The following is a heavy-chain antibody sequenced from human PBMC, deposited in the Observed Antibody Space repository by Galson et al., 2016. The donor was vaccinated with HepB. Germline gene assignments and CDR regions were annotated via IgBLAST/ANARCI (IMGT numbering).Heavy chain of an antibody. CDR2: IKQDGSEK. CDR3: ARGSGWLIDY. CDR1: GFTFSSHW. V-gene: IGHV3-7*03. J-gene: IGHJ4*02. D-gene: IGHD6-19*01. Sequence: SLRLSCAASGFTFSSHWLNWVRQAPGKGLQWVANIKQDGSEKYYVDSVKGRFTISRDNGKNSLFLQMNSLRAEDTAVYYCARGSGWLIDYWGQGTLVTVSS.